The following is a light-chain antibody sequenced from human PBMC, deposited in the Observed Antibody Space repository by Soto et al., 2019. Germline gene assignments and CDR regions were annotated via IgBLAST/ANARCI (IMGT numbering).Light chain of an antibody. CDR2: RTN. Sequence: QSALTQPPSASGTPGQRVTVSCFGSRSNIGSNAVHWYQQLPGTAPKLLIYRTNQRPSGVPDRFSGSKSGTSASLAITGLQSEDEADYYCAAWDDSPYAWLFGGGTKLTVL. V-gene: IGLV1-44*01. CDR1: RSNIGSNA. J-gene: IGLJ3*02. CDR3: AAWDDSPYAWL.